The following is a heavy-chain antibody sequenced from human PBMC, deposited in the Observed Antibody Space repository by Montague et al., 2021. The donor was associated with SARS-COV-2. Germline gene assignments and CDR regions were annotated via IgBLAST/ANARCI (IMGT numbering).Heavy chain of an antibody. J-gene: IGHJ6*03. V-gene: IGHV4-59*01. D-gene: IGHD3-10*01. CDR1: GGSISSYY. CDR3: ARLRDGVVPSPILGVGPYYSYYYFDV. Sequence: SETLSLTCTVSGGSISSYYWSWIRQSPGKGLEWIGYIYYIGSTNYNPSLKGRVTMSVDTSKNQFSLKVTSVTAADTAVYYCARLRDGVVPSPILGVGPYYSYYYFDVWGRGTTVTASS. CDR2: IYYIGST.